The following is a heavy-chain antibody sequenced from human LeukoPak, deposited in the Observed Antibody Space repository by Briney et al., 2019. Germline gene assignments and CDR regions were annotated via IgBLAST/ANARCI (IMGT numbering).Heavy chain of an antibody. CDR1: GYTFTSYG. CDR2: ISAYNGNT. CDR3: VYYCARGSRSGSYFALVDY. V-gene: IGHV1-18*01. J-gene: IGHJ4*02. D-gene: IGHD1-26*01. Sequence: GASVKVSCKASGYTFTSYGISWVRQAPGQGLEWMGWISAYNGNTNYAQKFQGRVTMTRDTSISTAYMELSRLKSDDTAVDTAVYYCARGSRSGSYFALVDYWGQGTLVTVSS.